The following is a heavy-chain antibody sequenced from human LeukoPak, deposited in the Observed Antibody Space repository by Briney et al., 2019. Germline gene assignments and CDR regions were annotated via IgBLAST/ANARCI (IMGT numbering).Heavy chain of an antibody. CDR3: ARESSTSCYDY. V-gene: IGHV3-21*01. CDR1: GFTFSSYS. J-gene: IGHJ4*02. CDR2: ISSSSSYI. D-gene: IGHD2-2*01. Sequence: GGSLRLSCAASGFTFSSYSMNWVRQAPGKGLEWVSSISSSSSYIYYADSVKGRFTISRDNAKNSLYLQMNSLRAEDTAVYYCARESSTSCYDYWGQGTLVTVSS.